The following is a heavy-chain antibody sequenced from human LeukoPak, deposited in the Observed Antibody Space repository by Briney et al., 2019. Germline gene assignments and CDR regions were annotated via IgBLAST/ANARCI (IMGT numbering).Heavy chain of an antibody. CDR1: GGSISSSNW. Sequence: ASETLSLTCAVSGGSISSSNWWSWVRQPPGKGLEWIGEIYHSGSTNYNPSLKSRVTISVDKSKNQFSLKLSSVTAADTAVYYCARDSDYYDSSGYYYPFDYWGQGTLVTVSS. CDR3: ARDSDYYDSSGYYYPFDY. CDR2: IYHSGST. V-gene: IGHV4-4*02. D-gene: IGHD3-22*01. J-gene: IGHJ4*02.